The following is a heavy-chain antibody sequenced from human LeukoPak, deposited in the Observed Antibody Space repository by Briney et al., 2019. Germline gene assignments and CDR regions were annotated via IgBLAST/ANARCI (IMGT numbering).Heavy chain of an antibody. Sequence: GGSLRLSCAASGFIFSSYEMNWVRQVPGKGLEWVSYISSGGDNIYYADSVKGRFTTSRDSAKNSLYLQMNSLRPEDTAFYYCAREVGVTNYFDYWGQGTLVTVSS. J-gene: IGHJ4*02. D-gene: IGHD2-21*02. CDR2: ISSGGDNI. CDR1: GFIFSSYE. V-gene: IGHV3-48*03. CDR3: AREVGVTNYFDY.